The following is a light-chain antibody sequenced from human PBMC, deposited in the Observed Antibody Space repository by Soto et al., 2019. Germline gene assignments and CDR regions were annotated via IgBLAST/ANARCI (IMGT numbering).Light chain of an antibody. J-gene: IGKJ4*01. V-gene: IGKV1-5*03. CDR3: RHYGDSPS. CDR1: QSLTIW. Sequence: DIEMTQSPSTLSASVGDRVTITCRATQSLTIWLAWYQQKPGKAPKLLISKASSLESGVPSRFSGSGSGTEFSLTISSVPPDDFAVYDCRHYGDSPSFGGGTKVEMK. CDR2: KAS.